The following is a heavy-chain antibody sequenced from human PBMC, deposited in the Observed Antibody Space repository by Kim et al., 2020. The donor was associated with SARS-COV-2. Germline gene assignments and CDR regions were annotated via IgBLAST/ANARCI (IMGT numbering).Heavy chain of an antibody. CDR3: AKVGRYSSVDV. V-gene: IGHV3-33*06. Sequence: GGSLRLSCAVSGLSVSSNGMHWVRQTPGKRLEWVAIIWYNGIKKYYADSVKGRFTISRDSSKSMLFLEMNSLRAEDTAVYFCAKVGRYSSVDVWGQGTAVTVSS. CDR2: IWYNGIKK. CDR1: GLSVSSNG. D-gene: IGHD5-18*01. J-gene: IGHJ6*02.